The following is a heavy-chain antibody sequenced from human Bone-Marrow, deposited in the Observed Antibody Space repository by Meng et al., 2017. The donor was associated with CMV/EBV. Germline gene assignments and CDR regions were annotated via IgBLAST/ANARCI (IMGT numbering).Heavy chain of an antibody. J-gene: IGHJ3*02. CDR2: IIPILGIA. CDR1: GGTFCSYT. V-gene: IGHV1-69*02. Sequence: AVKVCCKASGGTFCSYTISWVRQAPGQGLEWMGRIIPILGIANYAQKFQGRVTITADKSTSTAYMELSSLRSEDTAVYYCARAGVKVTMEEGWLTRRAAFDIWGQGTMVTVSS. CDR3: ARAGVKVTMEEGWLTRRAAFDI. D-gene: IGHD3-10*01.